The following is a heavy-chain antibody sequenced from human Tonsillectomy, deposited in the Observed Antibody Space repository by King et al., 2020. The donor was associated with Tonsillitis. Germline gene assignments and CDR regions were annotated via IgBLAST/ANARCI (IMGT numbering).Heavy chain of an antibody. V-gene: IGHV3-30-3*01. D-gene: IGHD3-22*01. Sequence: VQLVESGGGVVQPGRSLRLSCAASGFTFNNYAMHWVRQAPGKGLEWVTVIPYDGSNKYYADSVKGRFIISRDNSRNTLYLHMNSLRVEDTAVYYCARGGYYDSSGYPGDYGGQGTLVTVSS. CDR2: IPYDGSNK. J-gene: IGHJ4*02. CDR3: ARGGYYDSSGYPGDY. CDR1: GFTFNNYA.